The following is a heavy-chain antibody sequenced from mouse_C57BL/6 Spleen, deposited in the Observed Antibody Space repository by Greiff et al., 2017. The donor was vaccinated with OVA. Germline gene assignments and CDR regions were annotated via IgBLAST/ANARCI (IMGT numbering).Heavy chain of an antibody. D-gene: IGHD1-1*01. CDR1: GYTFTSYW. J-gene: IGHJ4*01. Sequence: QVQLQQPGAELVKPGASVKMSCKASGYTFTSYWITWVKQRPGQGLEWIGDIYPGSGSTNYNEKFKSKATLTVDTSSSTAYMQLSSLTSEDSAVYYCARYFRSYYDGSSYDYAMDYWGQGTSVTVSS. CDR2: IYPGSGST. CDR3: ARYFRSYYDGSSYDYAMDY. V-gene: IGHV1-55*01.